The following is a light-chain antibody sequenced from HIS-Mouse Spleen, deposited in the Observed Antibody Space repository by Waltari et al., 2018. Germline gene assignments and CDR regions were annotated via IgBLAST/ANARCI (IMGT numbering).Light chain of an antibody. CDR3: QSYDSSLSGSV. Sequence: QSVLTQPPSVSGAPGPRVTISCTGSSSNIGAGYDVHWYQQLPGTAPKLLIYGDSIRPTGVPDRFSGSKSGTSASLAITGLQAEDEADYYCQSYDSSLSGSVFGGGTELTVL. V-gene: IGLV1-40*01. J-gene: IGLJ2*01. CDR2: GDS. CDR1: SSNIGAGYD.